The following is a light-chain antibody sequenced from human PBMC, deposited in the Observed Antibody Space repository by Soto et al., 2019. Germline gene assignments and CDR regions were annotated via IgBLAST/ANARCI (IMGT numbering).Light chain of an antibody. CDR1: QSISTE. CDR3: QQGNNWPLT. CDR2: SAS. J-gene: IGKJ2*01. V-gene: IGKV3-15*01. Sequence: EIVMTQSPATLSVSPGERATLSCRASQSISTELAWYQQKPGQPPRLLIYSASTRATGVPARFTGSGSGSKFTITISGLQSQDFAVYYCQQGNNWPLTFGQGTKLEI.